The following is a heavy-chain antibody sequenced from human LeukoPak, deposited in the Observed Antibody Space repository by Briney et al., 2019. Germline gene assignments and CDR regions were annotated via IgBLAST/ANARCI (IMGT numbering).Heavy chain of an antibody. J-gene: IGHJ4*02. CDR3: ARDGDSSSSHYFDY. CDR2: ISYDGSNK. V-gene: IGHV3-30-3*01. D-gene: IGHD6-6*01. Sequence: PGRSLRLSCAASGFTFSSYAMHWVRQAPGKGLEWVAVISYDGSNKYYADSVKGRFTISRDNSKNTLYLQMNSLRAEDTAVYYCARDGDSSSSHYFDYWGQGTQVTVSS. CDR1: GFTFSSYA.